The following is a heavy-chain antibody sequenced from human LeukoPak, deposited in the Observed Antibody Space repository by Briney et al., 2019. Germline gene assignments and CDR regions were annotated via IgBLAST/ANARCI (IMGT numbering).Heavy chain of an antibody. J-gene: IGHJ4*02. CDR1: GFTFSTYW. CDR2: FNSDGRST. V-gene: IGHV3-74*01. Sequence: GGSLRLSCAASGFTFSTYWMHWVRQVPGKGLVWVSRFNSDGRSTYYADSVKGRFTISRDNAKNTLYLHMSSLRAEDTAVYYCARGRYYLDSWGQGTLVTVSS. D-gene: IGHD1-14*01. CDR3: ARGRYYLDS.